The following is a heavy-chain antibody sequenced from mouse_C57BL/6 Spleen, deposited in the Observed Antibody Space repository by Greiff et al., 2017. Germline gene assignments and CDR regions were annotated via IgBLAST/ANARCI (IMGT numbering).Heavy chain of an antibody. D-gene: IGHD1-1*01. CDR3: ARVYGPVGYFDY. Sequence: EVKLMESGPGLVKPSQSLSLTCSVTGYSITSGYYWNWIRQFPGNKLEWMGYISYDGSNNYNPSLKNPISITLATSTNQSSLKLNSVTTEDTATYYWARVYGPVGYFDYWGKGTTLTVSS. CDR1: GYSITSGYY. CDR2: ISYDGSN. J-gene: IGHJ2*01. V-gene: IGHV3-6*01.